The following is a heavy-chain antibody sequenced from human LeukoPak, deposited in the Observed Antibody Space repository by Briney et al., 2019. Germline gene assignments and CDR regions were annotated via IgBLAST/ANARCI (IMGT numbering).Heavy chain of an antibody. V-gene: IGHV4-59*01. CDR3: ARVPPYYYDSSGRTAFDI. CDR1: GGSISSYY. CDR2: IYYSGST. D-gene: IGHD3-22*01. Sequence: SETLSLTCTVSGGSISSYYWSWIRQPPGKGLEWIGYIYYSGSTSYNPSLKSRVTISVDTSKNQFPLKLSSVIAADTAVYYCARVPPYYYDSSGRTAFDIWGQGTLVIVSS. J-gene: IGHJ3*02.